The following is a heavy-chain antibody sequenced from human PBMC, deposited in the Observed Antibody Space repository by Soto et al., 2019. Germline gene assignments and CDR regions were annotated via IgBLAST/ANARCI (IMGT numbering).Heavy chain of an antibody. CDR3: AKSGEIGPYYYGMDV. CDR2: ISYDGSNK. D-gene: IGHD3-10*01. CDR1: GFTFSSYG. J-gene: IGHJ6*02. V-gene: IGHV3-30*18. Sequence: GGSLRLSCAASGFTFSSYGMHWVRQAPGKGLEWVAVISYDGSNKYYADSVKGRFTISRDNSKNTLYLQMNSLRAEDTAVYYCAKSGEIGPYYYGMDVWGQGTTVTVSS.